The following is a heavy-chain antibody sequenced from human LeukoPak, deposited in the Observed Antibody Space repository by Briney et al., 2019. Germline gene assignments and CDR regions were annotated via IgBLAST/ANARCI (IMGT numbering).Heavy chain of an antibody. CDR1: GGSISSGGYY. J-gene: IGHJ5*02. CDR3: ARRGRFISSGWFDP. D-gene: IGHD3-3*01. V-gene: IGHV4-30-2*01. CDR2: IYHSGST. Sequence: PSETLSLTCTVSGGSISSGGYYWSWIRQPPGKGLEWIGYIYHSGSTYYNPSLKSRVTISVDRSKNQFSLKLSSVTAADTAVYHCARRGRFISSGWFDPWAREPWSPSPQ.